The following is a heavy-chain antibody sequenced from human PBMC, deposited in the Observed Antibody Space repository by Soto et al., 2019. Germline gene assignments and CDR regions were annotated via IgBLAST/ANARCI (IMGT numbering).Heavy chain of an antibody. V-gene: IGHV3-20*04. D-gene: IGHD3-9*01. Sequence: PGGSLRLSCAASGFTFDDYGMSWVRQAPGKGLEWVSGINWNGGSTGYADSVKGRFTISRDNAKNSLYLQMNSLRAEDTALYYCAREPQHGGAILTHYYGMDVWGQGTTVTVSS. CDR1: GFTFDDYG. J-gene: IGHJ6*02. CDR2: INWNGGST. CDR3: AREPQHGGAILTHYYGMDV.